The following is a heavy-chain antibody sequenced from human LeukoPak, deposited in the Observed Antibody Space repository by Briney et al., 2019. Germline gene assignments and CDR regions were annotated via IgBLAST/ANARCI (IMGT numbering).Heavy chain of an antibody. V-gene: IGHV4-34*01. CDR3: ARARFGELLLYDY. Sequence: SETLSLTCAVYGGSFSGYYWSWIRQPPGKGLEWIGEISHSGSTNYNPSLKSRVTISVDTSKNQFSLKLSSVTAADTAVYYCARARFGELLLYDYWGQGTLVTVSS. J-gene: IGHJ4*02. CDR1: GGSFSGYY. CDR2: ISHSGST. D-gene: IGHD3-10*01.